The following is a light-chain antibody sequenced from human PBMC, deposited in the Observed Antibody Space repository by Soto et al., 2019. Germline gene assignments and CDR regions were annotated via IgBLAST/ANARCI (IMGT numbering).Light chain of an antibody. V-gene: IGKV3-20*01. J-gene: IGKJ2*03. CDR3: QQYGDYNSPRYS. CDR1: QSVSSNY. CDR2: ATS. Sequence: EIVLTQSPGTLSLSPGDRVTLSCRASQSVSSNYLAWYQQKPGQAPRLLIYATSARATGIPDRFSGSGSGTDCTLTISRLEAEDFAMYYCQQYGDYNSPRYSFGQGTRLEI.